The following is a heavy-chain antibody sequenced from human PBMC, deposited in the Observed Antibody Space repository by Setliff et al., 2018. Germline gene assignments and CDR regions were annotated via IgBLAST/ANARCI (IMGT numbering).Heavy chain of an antibody. J-gene: IGHJ6*03. CDR2: IYATGGP. CDR3: AREQWLDPPGYYYMDV. D-gene: IGHD6-19*01. CDR1: GDSFSSYS. V-gene: IGHV4-4*07. Sequence: SETLSLTCGVSGDSFSSYSWNWIRQPAGRAPEWIGRIYATGGPSYNPSLKSRVIMSVDKSKNQFSLRLTSVTAADMAVYYCAREQWLDPPGYYYMDVWAKGTTVTVSS.